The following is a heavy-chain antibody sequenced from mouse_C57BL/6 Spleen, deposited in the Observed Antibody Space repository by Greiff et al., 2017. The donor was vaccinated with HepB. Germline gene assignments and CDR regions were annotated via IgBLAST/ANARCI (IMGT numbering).Heavy chain of an antibody. CDR1: GFTFSSYA. D-gene: IGHD1-1*01. V-gene: IGHV5-4*01. Sequence: EVQGVESGGGLVKPGGSLKLSCAASGFTFSSYAMSWVRQTPEKRLEWVATISDGGSYTYYPDNVKGRFTISRDNAKNNLYLQMSHLKSEDTAMYYCARHGTEYFDYWGQGTTLTVSS. J-gene: IGHJ2*01. CDR2: ISDGGSYT. CDR3: ARHGTEYFDY.